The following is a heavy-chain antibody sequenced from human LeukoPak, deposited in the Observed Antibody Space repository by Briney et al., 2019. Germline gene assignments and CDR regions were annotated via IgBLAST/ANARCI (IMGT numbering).Heavy chain of an antibody. CDR3: ARSLRGYSYGPPFDY. V-gene: IGHV4-59*01. J-gene: IGHJ4*02. D-gene: IGHD5-18*01. CDR1: GGSIGSYY. Sequence: SETLSLTCTVSGGSIGSYYWSWIRQPPGKGLEWIGYIYYSGSTKYNPSLKSRVTISVDTSKNQFSLKLSSVTAADTAVYYCARSLRGYSYGPPFDYWGQGTLVTVSS. CDR2: IYYSGST.